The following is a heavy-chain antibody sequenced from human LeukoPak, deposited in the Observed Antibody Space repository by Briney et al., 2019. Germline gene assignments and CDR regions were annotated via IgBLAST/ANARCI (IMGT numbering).Heavy chain of an antibody. V-gene: IGHV4-30-2*01. J-gene: IGHJ3*02. CDR1: GGSISSGGYS. CDR3: VRGGDILTERAFDI. Sequence: SETLSLTCAVSGGSISSGGYSWSWIRQPPGKGLEWIGYIYHSGSTYYNPSLKSRVTISVDRSKSQFSLKLSSVTAADTAVYYCVRGGDILTERAFDIWGQGTMVTVSS. CDR2: IYHSGST. D-gene: IGHD3-9*01.